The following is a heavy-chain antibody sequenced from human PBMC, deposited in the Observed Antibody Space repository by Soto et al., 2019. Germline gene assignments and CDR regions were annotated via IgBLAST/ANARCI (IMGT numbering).Heavy chain of an antibody. J-gene: IGHJ4*02. CDR1: GGTFSSYA. D-gene: IGHD5-12*01. Sequence: QVQLVQSGAEVKKPGSSVKVSCKASGGTFSSYAISWVRQAPGQGLEWMGGIIPIFGTAKYAQKFQGRVTVTAEEAPSTAYRELSGLRSEDTAVYYGASLGRGYSGTGDYWGQGTLVTVSS. CDR3: ASLGRGYSGTGDY. CDR2: IIPIFGTA. V-gene: IGHV1-69*12.